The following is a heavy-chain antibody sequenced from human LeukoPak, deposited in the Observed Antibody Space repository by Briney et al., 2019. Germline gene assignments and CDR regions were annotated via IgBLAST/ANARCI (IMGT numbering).Heavy chain of an antibody. CDR2: INSDGSST. CDR3: ARDQTYLPAPYYYYYYMDV. J-gene: IGHJ6*03. V-gene: IGHV3-74*01. CDR1: GFTFSSYW. D-gene: IGHD3-10*01. Sequence: HSGGSLRLSCAASGFTFSSYWMHWVRQAPGKGLVWVSRINSDGSSTSYADSVKGRFTISRDNAKNTLYLQMNSLRAEDTAVYYCARDQTYLPAPYYYYYYMDVWGKGTTVTVSS.